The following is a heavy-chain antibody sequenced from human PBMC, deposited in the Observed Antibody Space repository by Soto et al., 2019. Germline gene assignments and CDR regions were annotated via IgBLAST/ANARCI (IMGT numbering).Heavy chain of an antibody. CDR1: NDTLTTYG. CDR3: ARDSSSSGYYYGRAV. CDR2: VSGYSGHS. J-gene: IGHJ6*02. D-gene: IGHD6-6*01. V-gene: IGHV1-18*01. Sequence: QVHLVQSGAEVKKPGASVKVSCKASNDTLTTYGISWVRQAPGQGLEWMGWVSGYSGHSSSAQEFQDRVIMTTDTSTNTAYMELRSLTSDVSSVYFCARDSSSSGYYYGRAVWGQGSTVTVSS.